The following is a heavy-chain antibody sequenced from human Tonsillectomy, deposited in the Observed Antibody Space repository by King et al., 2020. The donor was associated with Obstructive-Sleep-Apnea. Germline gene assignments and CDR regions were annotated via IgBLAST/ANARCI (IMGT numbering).Heavy chain of an antibody. V-gene: IGHV7-4-1*02. CDR1: GYNFPTYS. CDR3: ATVYYFDTSDYLASFDY. Sequence: QLVQSGSELKKPGASVTISCRTSGYNFPTYSMNWVRQAPGQGLEWMGYINTNTGNPTYAQAFTGRFVFSLDTTVSTAYLQISSLKPEDTAVYYCATVYYFDTSDYLASFDYWGQGTLVTVSS. CDR2: INTNTGNP. J-gene: IGHJ4*02. D-gene: IGHD3-22*01.